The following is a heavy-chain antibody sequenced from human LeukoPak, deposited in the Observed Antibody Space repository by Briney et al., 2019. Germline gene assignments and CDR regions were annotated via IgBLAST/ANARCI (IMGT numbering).Heavy chain of an antibody. Sequence: ASVKVSCKASGYTFTGYYMHWVRQAPGQGLEWMGWINPNSGGTNYAQKFQGRVTMTRDTSISTAYMELSRLRSDDTAVYYCARLDTAMAPQPTDYWGQGTLVTVSS. V-gene: IGHV1-2*02. CDR2: INPNSGGT. CDR1: GYTFTGYY. D-gene: IGHD5-18*01. CDR3: ARLDTAMAPQPTDY. J-gene: IGHJ4*02.